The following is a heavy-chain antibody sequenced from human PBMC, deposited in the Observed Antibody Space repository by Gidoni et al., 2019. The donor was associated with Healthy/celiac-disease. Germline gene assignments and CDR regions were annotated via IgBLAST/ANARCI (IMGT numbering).Heavy chain of an antibody. CDR2: ISSISSTI. CDR3: ARDVRYDFWSGYYTFEYYYGMDV. D-gene: IGHD3-3*01. CDR1: GFTFRSYS. J-gene: IGHJ6*02. V-gene: IGHV3-48*02. Sequence: EVQLVESGGGLVQPGGSLRLSCAASGFTFRSYSMNWVRQAPGKGLAWVSYISSISSTIYYADSVKGRFTISRDNAKNSLYLQMNSLRDEDTAVYYCARDVRYDFWSGYYTFEYYYGMDVWGQGTTVTVSS.